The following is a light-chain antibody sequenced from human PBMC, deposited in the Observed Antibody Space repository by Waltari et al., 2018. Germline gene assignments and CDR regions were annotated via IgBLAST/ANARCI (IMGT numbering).Light chain of an antibody. V-gene: IGKV3-15*01. CDR1: QSVSNN. CDR2: GAS. J-gene: IGKJ4*01. CDR3: QQYDNWPPLT. Sequence: EIVMTQSPATLSVSPGERATLSCRASQSVSNNLAWYQQKPGQAPRLLIYGASTRATGIPARFSGSGSGTEFTLTISSLQSEDFVVYYCQQYDNWPPLTFGGGTKVDIK.